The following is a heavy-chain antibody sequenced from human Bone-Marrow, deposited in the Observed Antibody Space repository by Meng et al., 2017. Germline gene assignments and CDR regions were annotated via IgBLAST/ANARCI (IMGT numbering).Heavy chain of an antibody. V-gene: IGHV1-69*13. D-gene: IGHD6-13*01. CDR3: ARGSLAAHYAFDI. J-gene: IGHJ3*02. Sequence: SVKVSCKASGGTFSSYAISWVRQAPGQGLEWMGGIIPIFGTANYAQKFQGRVTITADESTSTAYMELSSLGSEDTAVYYCARGSLAAHYAFDIWGQGTMVTVSS. CDR1: GGTFSSYA. CDR2: IIPIFGTA.